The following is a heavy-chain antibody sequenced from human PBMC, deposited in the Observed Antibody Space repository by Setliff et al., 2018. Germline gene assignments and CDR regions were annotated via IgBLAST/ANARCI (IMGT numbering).Heavy chain of an antibody. CDR2: FDPEDGET. V-gene: IGHV1-24*01. CDR1: GYTLTELP. CDR3: ATNSGGNTIDAFDI. D-gene: IGHD2-15*01. J-gene: IGHJ3*02. Sequence: GASVKVSCKVSGYTLTELPMHWVRQAPGKGLEWVGGFDPEDGETIYAQKFQGRVTMTEDTSTDTAYMELSSLRSEDTAVYYCATNSGGNTIDAFDIWGQGTMVTVSS.